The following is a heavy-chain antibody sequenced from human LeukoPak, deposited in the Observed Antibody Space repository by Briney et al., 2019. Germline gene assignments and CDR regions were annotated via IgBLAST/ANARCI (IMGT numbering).Heavy chain of an antibody. J-gene: IGHJ3*02. CDR3: ARVRQQWLASGAFDI. CDR2: ISYDGSNK. CDR1: GFTFSSYA. Sequence: GGSLRLSCAASGFTFSSYAMHWVRQAPGTGLEWVAVISYDGSNKYYADSVKGRFTISRDNSKNTLYLQMNSLRAEDTAVYYCARVRQQWLASGAFDIWGQGTMVTVSS. D-gene: IGHD6-19*01. V-gene: IGHV3-30*14.